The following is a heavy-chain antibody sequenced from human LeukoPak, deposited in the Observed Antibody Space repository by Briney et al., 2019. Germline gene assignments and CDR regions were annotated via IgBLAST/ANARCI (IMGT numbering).Heavy chain of an antibody. V-gene: IGHV3-21*01. Sequence: GGSLRLSCAASGFTFSDYTMNWVRQAPGKGLEWVSSISSSSSYIYYADSVKGRFTISRDNAKNSLYLQMNSLRAEDTTVYYCARGYGEHTCDYWGQGTLVTVSS. CDR1: GFTFSDYT. CDR2: ISSSSSYI. J-gene: IGHJ4*02. CDR3: ARGYGEHTCDY. D-gene: IGHD4-17*01.